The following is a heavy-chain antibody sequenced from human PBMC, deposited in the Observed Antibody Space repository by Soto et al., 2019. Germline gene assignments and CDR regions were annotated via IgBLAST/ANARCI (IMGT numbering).Heavy chain of an antibody. CDR1: GFTFSSYS. CDR2: ISSSSSYI. D-gene: IGHD3-9*01. J-gene: IGHJ4*02. Sequence: GGSLRLSCAASGFTFSSYSMNWVRQAPGKGLEWVSSISSSSSYIYYADSVKGRFTISRDNAKNSVYLQMNGLRAEDTAVYYCARSDDKDILTGCYNWGQGALVTVSS. CDR3: ARSDDKDILTGCYN. V-gene: IGHV3-21*04.